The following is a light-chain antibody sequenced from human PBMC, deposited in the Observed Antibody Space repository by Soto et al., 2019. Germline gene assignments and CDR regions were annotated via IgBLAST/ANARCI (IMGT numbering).Light chain of an antibody. Sequence: QSALTQPASVSGSPGQSITISCTGTSSDVGGYNYVSWYQQHPGKAPKLMIYEVSHRPSGVSNRFSGSKSGNTASLTISGLQAEDEADYYCSSYKSSIPRVVFGGGTKLTVL. CDR2: EVS. CDR3: SSYKSSIPRVV. V-gene: IGLV2-14*01. J-gene: IGLJ2*01. CDR1: SSDVGGYNY.